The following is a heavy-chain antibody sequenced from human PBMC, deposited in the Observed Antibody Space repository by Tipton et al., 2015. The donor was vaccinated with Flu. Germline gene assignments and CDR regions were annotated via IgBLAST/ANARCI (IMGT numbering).Heavy chain of an antibody. D-gene: IGHD2-21*02. CDR3: ARDRWGDSYDAFDI. CDR1: GFTFSTYS. J-gene: IGHJ3*02. V-gene: IGHV3-21*01. CDR2: ISGTSLYK. Sequence: GSLRLSCAASGFTFSTYSMIWVRQAPGKGLEWVSYISGTSLYKYYAGSVRGRFTISRDNARNSLFLHMSSLRAEDTAVYFCARDRWGDSYDAFDIWGQGTLVTFSS.